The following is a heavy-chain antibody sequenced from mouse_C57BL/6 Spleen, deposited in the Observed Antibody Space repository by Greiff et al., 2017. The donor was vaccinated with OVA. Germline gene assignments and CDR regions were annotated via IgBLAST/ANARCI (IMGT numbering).Heavy chain of an antibody. CDR2: IDPSDSET. Sequence: VQLQQPGAELVRPGSSVKLSCKASGYTFTSYWMHWVKQRPIQGLEWIGNIDPSDSETHYNQKFKDKATLTVDKSSSTAYMQLSSLTSKDSAVYYCARFSSGYAMDYWGQGASVTVSS. D-gene: IGHD3-2*02. CDR3: ARFSSGYAMDY. J-gene: IGHJ4*01. V-gene: IGHV1-52*01. CDR1: GYTFTSYW.